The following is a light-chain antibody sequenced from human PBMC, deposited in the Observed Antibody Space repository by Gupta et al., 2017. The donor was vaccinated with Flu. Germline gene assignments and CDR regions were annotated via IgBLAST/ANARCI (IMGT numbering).Light chain of an antibody. CDR3: CSYASSTIYV. J-gene: IGLJ1*01. Sequence: QTAPAQPASVSGSPGPSITISYTGTSRDVGCSKHVSWYQLHPGRAPQLLIYEDTKRTSGVSERFSGSKAGSTASLTISGLQAEDXADYYCCSYASSTIYVFGTGTKVTXL. CDR1: SRDVGCSKH. V-gene: IGLV2-23*01. CDR2: EDT.